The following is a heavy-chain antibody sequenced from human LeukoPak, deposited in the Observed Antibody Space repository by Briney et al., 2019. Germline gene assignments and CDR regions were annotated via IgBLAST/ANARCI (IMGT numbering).Heavy chain of an antibody. V-gene: IGHV3-33*01. D-gene: IGHD2-21*01. CDR1: GFTFSSYG. CDR2: IWYDGSNK. J-gene: IGHJ4*02. CDR3: ARGVVGLYAGFDY. Sequence: PGGSLRLSCAASGFTFSSYGMHWVRQAPGKGLEWMAAIWYDGSNKYYADSVKGRFTISRDNSKNTLFLQMNSLRAEDTAVYYCARGVVGLYAGFDYWGQGTLVTVSS.